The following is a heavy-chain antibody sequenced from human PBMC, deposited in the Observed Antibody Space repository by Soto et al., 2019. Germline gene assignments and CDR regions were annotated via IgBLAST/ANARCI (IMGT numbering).Heavy chain of an antibody. J-gene: IGHJ4*02. CDR1: GFTVSSNY. CDR2: IYSGGST. V-gene: IGHV3-53*01. D-gene: IGHD6-19*01. CDR3: ASTPGIAVAGTEY. Sequence: GSLRLSCAASGFTVSSNYMSWVRQAPGKGLEWVSVIYSGGSTYYADSVKGRFTISRDNSKNTLYLQMNSLRAEDTAVYYCASTPGIAVAGTEYWGQGTLVTVSS.